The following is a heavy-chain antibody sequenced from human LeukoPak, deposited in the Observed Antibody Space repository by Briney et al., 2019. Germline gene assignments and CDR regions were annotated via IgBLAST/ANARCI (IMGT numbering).Heavy chain of an antibody. D-gene: IGHD6-19*01. CDR1: GFTFSSYA. CDR3: AKEVGRPVAGTSGY. J-gene: IGHJ4*02. V-gene: IGHV3-23*01. CDR2: ISGSGGST. Sequence: GSLRLSCAASGFTFSSYAMSWIRQAPGKGLEWVSAISGSGGSTYYADSVKGRFTISRDNSKNTLYLQMNSLRAEDTAVYYCAKEVGRPVAGTSGYWGQGTLVTVSS.